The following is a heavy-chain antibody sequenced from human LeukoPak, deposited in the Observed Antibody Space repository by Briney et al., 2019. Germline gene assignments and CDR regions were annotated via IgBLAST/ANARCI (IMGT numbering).Heavy chain of an antibody. CDR3: ARSRSGYYP. V-gene: IGHV4-59*01. CDR2: IYYSGST. Sequence: SETLSLXCTVSGGSSSSYYWSWIRQPPGKGREWIAYIYYSGSTNYNPSLKSRVTISVDTSKNQFSLKLSSVTAADTAVYYCARSRSGYYPWGQGTLVTVSS. J-gene: IGHJ5*02. D-gene: IGHD3-22*01. CDR1: GGSSSSYY.